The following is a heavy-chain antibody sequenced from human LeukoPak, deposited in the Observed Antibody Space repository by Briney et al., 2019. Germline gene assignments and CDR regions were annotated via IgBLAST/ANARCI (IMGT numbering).Heavy chain of an antibody. D-gene: IGHD3-10*01. V-gene: IGHV1-46*01. CDR2: INPSGGST. J-gene: IGHJ3*02. CDR3: AREFGQPNDAFDI. CDR1: GYTFTSYY. Sequence: ASVKDSCKASGYTFTSYYMHRVRQAPGHGLEWMGIINPSGGSTSYAQKFQGRVTMTRDTSTSTVYMELSSLRSEDTAVYYCAREFGQPNDAFDIWGQGTMVTVSS.